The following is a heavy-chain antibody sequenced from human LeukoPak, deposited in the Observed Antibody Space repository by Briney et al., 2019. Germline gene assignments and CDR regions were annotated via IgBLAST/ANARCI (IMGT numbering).Heavy chain of an antibody. J-gene: IGHJ4*02. Sequence: GGSLRLSCAASGFTFSSYAMSWVRQAPGKGLEWVSAISGSGGSTYYADSVKGRFTISRDNSKNTLYLQMSSLRAEDTAVYYCAKVQSIAVAVYFDYWGQGTLVTVSS. CDR1: GFTFSSYA. D-gene: IGHD6-19*01. CDR2: ISGSGGST. V-gene: IGHV3-23*01. CDR3: AKVQSIAVAVYFDY.